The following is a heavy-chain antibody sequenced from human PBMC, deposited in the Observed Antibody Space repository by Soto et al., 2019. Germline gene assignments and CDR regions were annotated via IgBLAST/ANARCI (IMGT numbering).Heavy chain of an antibody. D-gene: IGHD2-2*01. J-gene: IGHJ4*02. CDR1: GFPFSTYT. V-gene: IGHV3-23*01. CDR2: ISGSAGSSGP. Sequence: GGSLSLSCVASGFPFSTYTMSWVRQAPGKGLEWVSVISGSAGSSGPSYADSVQGRFSISRDNARNTLYLQMNSLRGEDTAMYYCAKARCSTANCYVPEYWGQGTRVTVSS. CDR3: AKARCSTANCYVPEY.